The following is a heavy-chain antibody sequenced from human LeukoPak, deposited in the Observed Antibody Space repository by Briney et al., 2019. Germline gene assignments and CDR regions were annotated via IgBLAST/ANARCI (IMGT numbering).Heavy chain of an antibody. J-gene: IGHJ4*02. V-gene: IGHV3-23*01. CDR3: AKEGAPGSLDY. CDR1: GFTFSNFA. Sequence: PGGSLRLSCAASGFTFSNFALSWVRQAPGKGLEWVSTIGVRGSTYYADSVKGRFTISRDNSKNTLCLQMDSLRADATAVYYCAKEGAPGSLDYWGQGTLVTVS. D-gene: IGHD2-15*01. CDR2: IGVRGST.